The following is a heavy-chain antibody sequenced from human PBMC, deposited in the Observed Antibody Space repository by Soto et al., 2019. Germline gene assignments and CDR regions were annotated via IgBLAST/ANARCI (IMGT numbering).Heavy chain of an antibody. CDR1: GGSVSSGSYY. J-gene: IGHJ4*02. Sequence: SETLSLTXTVSGGSVSSGSYYWSWIRQPPGKGLEWIGYIYYSGSTNYNPSLKSRVTISVDTSKNQFSLKLSSVTAADTAVYYCARDPLGIAVDYWGQGTLVTVSS. CDR3: ARDPLGIAVDY. D-gene: IGHD6-13*01. CDR2: IYYSGST. V-gene: IGHV4-61*01.